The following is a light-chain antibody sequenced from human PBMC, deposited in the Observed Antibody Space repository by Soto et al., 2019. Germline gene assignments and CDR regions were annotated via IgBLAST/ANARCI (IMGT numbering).Light chain of an antibody. J-gene: IGKJ1*01. Sequence: EMVLTQSPGTLSLSPVGIATLSCRASQSVSSYLAWYQQKPGQAPRLLIYDASNRATGIPARFSGSGSGADFTLTISCLQPEDFATYYCQQYDTYSTFGQGTKVDI. CDR1: QSVSSY. CDR2: DAS. CDR3: QQYDTYST. V-gene: IGKV3-11*01.